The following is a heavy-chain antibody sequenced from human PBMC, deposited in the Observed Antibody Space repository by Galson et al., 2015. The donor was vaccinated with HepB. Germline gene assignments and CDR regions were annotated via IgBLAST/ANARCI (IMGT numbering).Heavy chain of an antibody. CDR3: ANPVSGWFGELWGDY. V-gene: IGHV3-23*01. J-gene: IGHJ4*02. D-gene: IGHD3-10*01. CDR1: GFTFSSYA. Sequence: SLRLSCAASGFTFSSYAMSWVRQAPGKGLEWVSAISGSGGSTYYADSVKGRFTISRDNSKNTLYLQMNSLRAEDTAVYYCANPVSGWFGELWGDYWGQGTLVTVSS. CDR2: ISGSGGST.